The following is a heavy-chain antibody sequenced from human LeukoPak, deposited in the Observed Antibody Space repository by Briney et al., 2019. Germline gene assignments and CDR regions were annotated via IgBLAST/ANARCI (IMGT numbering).Heavy chain of an antibody. V-gene: IGHV3-23*01. Sequence: PGGSLRLSCAAPGFSFSSYALSWVRQAPGKGLEWVSAISSGGDRTYYADSVTGRFTISRDNSKNMLFLQMSSLRAEDAAMYYCTREAIATGYAYDWGQGTLVTVSS. CDR3: TREAIATGYAYD. CDR1: GFSFSSYA. CDR2: ISSGGDRT. J-gene: IGHJ4*02. D-gene: IGHD3-16*01.